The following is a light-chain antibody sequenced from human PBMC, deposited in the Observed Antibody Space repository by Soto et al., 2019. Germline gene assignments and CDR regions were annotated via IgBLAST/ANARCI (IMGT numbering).Light chain of an antibody. CDR2: GAS. V-gene: IGKV3-20*01. J-gene: IGKJ3*01. Sequence: EIVVTQSPGTLSLSPGERAALSCRASQSMNSKYLAWYQQKPGQAPRLLIHGASSRATGIPDRFSGSGSGTDFTLTISRLEPEDFAVYYCELYGSFFGPGTKVDVK. CDR3: ELYGSF. CDR1: QSMNSKY.